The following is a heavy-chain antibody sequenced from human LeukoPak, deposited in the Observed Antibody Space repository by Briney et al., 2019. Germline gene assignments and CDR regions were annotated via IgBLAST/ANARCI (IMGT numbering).Heavy chain of an antibody. J-gene: IGHJ5*02. V-gene: IGHV1-8*01. D-gene: IGHD2-15*01. CDR2: MNPNSGNT. CDR1: GYTFTSYD. CDR3: ARGACSGGSCYYWFDP. Sequence: ASVKVSCKASGYTFTSYDINWVRQATGQGLEWMGWMNPNSGNTGYAQKFQGRVTMTRNTSISTAYMELSSLRSEDTAVYYCARGACSGGSCYYWFDPWGQGTLVTASS.